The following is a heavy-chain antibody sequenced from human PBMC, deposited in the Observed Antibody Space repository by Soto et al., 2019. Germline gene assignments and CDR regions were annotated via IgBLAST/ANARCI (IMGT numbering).Heavy chain of an antibody. V-gene: IGHV3-23*01. CDR1: GFTFSYYT. J-gene: IGHJ6*02. CDR3: ADPVPAPTPYDYYDMDV. CDR2: ISNSGDTI. Sequence: EVQLLESGGGLVQPGGSLRLSCVASGFTFSYYTMSWVRQAPGKGLEWVSGISNSGDTIYYADSVKGRFTISRDNFKNTLYLQMNSLRADDTAVYSCADPVPAPTPYDYYDMDVWGQGTTVTVSS. D-gene: IGHD2-2*01.